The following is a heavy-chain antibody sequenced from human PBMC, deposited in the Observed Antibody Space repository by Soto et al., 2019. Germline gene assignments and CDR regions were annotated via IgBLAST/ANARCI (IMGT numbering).Heavy chain of an antibody. J-gene: IGHJ5*02. CDR3: ARRFIAVAGNTWFDP. Sequence: PSETLSLTCTVSGGSISSSSYYWGWILQPPGKGLEWIGSIYYRGSTYYNPSLKSRVTISVDTSKNQFSLKLSSVTAADTAAYNCARRFIAVAGNTWFDPWGQGTLVSVS. CDR2: IYYRGST. D-gene: IGHD6-19*01. CDR1: GGSISSSSYY. V-gene: IGHV4-39*01.